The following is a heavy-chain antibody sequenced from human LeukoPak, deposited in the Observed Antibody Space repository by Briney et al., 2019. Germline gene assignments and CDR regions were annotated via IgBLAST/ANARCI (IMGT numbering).Heavy chain of an antibody. V-gene: IGHV1-69*05. D-gene: IGHD6-6*01. CDR1: GGPFSSYA. J-gene: IGHJ6*03. Sequence: GASVKVSCKASGGPFSSYAISWVRQAPGQRLEWMGGIIPIFGTANYAQKFQGRVTITTDESTSTAYMELSSLRSEETAVYYCARATGSSSPNYYYYYYMDVWGEGATVTVSS. CDR3: ARATGSSSPNYYYYYYMDV. CDR2: IIPIFGTA.